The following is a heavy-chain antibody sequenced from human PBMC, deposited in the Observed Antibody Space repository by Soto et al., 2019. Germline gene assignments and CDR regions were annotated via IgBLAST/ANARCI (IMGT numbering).Heavy chain of an antibody. CDR2: TYYRSKWFY. D-gene: IGHD2-2*02. Sequence: SQTLSLTCAISGESVSCNSSSWNCIRQSPSRGLEWLGRTYYRSKWFYEYAVSVKGRITINPDISKNQFSLQLNSVTPDDTAVYYCARGNIHFDYWGQGTLVTVSS. V-gene: IGHV6-1*01. CDR1: GESVSCNSSS. J-gene: IGHJ4*02. CDR3: ARGNIHFDY.